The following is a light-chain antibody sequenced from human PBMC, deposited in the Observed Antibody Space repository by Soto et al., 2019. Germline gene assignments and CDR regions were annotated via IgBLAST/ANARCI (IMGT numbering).Light chain of an antibody. CDR1: SSYVGSYDH. Sequence: QSVLTQPASVSGSPGQSITISCSGTSSYVGSYDHVAWYQQFPGKTPKLMIYAVSNRPSGVSNRFSGSKSGNTASLTISGLPAEDEADYYCISYTGSSTSYVFGTGTKVTAL. CDR3: ISYTGSSTSYV. V-gene: IGLV2-14*01. CDR2: AVS. J-gene: IGLJ1*01.